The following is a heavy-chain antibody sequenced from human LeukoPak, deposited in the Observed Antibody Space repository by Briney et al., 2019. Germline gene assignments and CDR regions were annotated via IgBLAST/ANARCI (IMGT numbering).Heavy chain of an antibody. J-gene: IGHJ3*02. D-gene: IGHD6-19*01. CDR2: IYPGDSDT. Sequence: GESLKFSCKGSGYSFTSYWIGWVRQMPGKGLEWMGIIYPGDSDTRYSPSFQGQVTISADKSISTAYLQWSSLKASDTAMYYCASHVSIAVAGGDAFDIWGQGTMVTVSS. CDR3: ASHVSIAVAGGDAFDI. CDR1: GYSFTSYW. V-gene: IGHV5-51*01.